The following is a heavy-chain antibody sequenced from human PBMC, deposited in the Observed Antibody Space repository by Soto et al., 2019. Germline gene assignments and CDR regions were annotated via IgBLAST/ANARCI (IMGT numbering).Heavy chain of an antibody. J-gene: IGHJ6*03. D-gene: IGHD3-16*01. V-gene: IGHV3-9*01. CDR3: AKDYLGGDPFEGYYYMDV. Sequence: PGGSLRLSCAASGFTFDDYAMHWVRQAPGKGLEWVSGISWNSGSIGYADSVKGRFTISRDNAKNSLYLQMNSLRAEDTALYYCAKDYLGGDPFEGYYYMDVWGKGTTVTVSS. CDR2: ISWNSGSI. CDR1: GFTFDDYA.